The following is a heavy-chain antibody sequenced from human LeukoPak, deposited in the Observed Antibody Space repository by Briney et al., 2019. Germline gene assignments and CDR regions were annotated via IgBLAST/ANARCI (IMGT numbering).Heavy chain of an antibody. CDR2: IWYDGSNK. D-gene: IGHD4-17*01. CDR1: GFTFSSYG. J-gene: IGHJ4*02. CDR3: AKDVLATVTTGYFDY. V-gene: IGHV3-30*02. Sequence: GGSLRLSCAASGFTFSSYGMHWVRQAPGKGLEWVAVIWYDGSNKYYADSVKGRFTISRDNSKNTLYLQMNSLRAEDTAVYYCAKDVLATVTTGYFDYWGQGTLVTVSS.